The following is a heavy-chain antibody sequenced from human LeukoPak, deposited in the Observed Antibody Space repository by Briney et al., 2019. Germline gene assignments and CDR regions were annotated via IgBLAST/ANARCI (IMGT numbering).Heavy chain of an antibody. V-gene: IGHV3-23*01. CDR3: VQLLDDNPIRWYFGL. J-gene: IGHJ2*01. Sequence: GGSLRLSCTASGFTFSNYAMSWVRQAPGKGLKWVSSISDSGDTPYYADSVKGLFTISRDNSKNTLYLQMSSLRAKHTAVYYCVQLLDDNPIRWYFGLWGRGTLVTVSS. CDR1: GFTFSNYA. CDR2: ISDSGDTP. D-gene: IGHD1-14*01.